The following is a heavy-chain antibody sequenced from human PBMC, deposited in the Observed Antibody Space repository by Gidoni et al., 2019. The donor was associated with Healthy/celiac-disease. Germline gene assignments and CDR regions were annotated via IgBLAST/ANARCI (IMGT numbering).Heavy chain of an antibody. Sequence: EVQLVASGGGLVKPGGSLRLSCAASGFTFSSYSMHWVRQAPGKGLEWVSYSSSSSSYIYDADAVKGRFTISRDKAKNSLYLKMNSLRAEDTAVYYCARVMLGGGLFFDYWGQGTLVTVSS. D-gene: IGHD3-10*02. CDR1: GFTFSSYS. CDR3: ARVMLGGGLFFDY. CDR2: SSSSSSYI. V-gene: IGHV3-21*01. J-gene: IGHJ4*02.